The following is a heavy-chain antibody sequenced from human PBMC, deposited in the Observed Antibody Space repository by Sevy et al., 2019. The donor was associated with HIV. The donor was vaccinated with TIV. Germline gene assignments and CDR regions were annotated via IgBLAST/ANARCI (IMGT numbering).Heavy chain of an antibody. J-gene: IGHJ3*02. CDR1: GFTFSSYA. CDR3: ARVSSGWYLDAFDI. D-gene: IGHD6-19*01. Sequence: GGSLRLSCAASGFTFSSYAMYWVRQAPGKGLEWVAVISYDGSNKYYADSVKGRFTISRDNSKNMLYLQMNSLRAEDTAVYYCARVSSGWYLDAFDIWGQGTMVTVSS. V-gene: IGHV3-30-3*01. CDR2: ISYDGSNK.